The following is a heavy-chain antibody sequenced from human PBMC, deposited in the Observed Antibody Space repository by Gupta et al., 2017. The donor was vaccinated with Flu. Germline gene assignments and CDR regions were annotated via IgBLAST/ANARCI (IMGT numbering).Heavy chain of an antibody. D-gene: IGHD1-1*01. CDR2: ISSSSSYM. V-gene: IGHV3-21*06. Sequence: MKWVRQSPGKGLEWVSSISSSSSYMSYANAVKGRFTVSRDNGQDDVFLQMDSPRADATAVYYCVGDHGCTWSKGNYFDYWGQGTLVTVSS. CDR3: VGDHGCTWSKGNYFDY. J-gene: IGHJ4*02.